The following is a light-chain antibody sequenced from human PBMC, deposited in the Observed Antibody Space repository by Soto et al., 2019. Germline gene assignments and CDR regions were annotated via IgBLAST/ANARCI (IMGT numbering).Light chain of an antibody. Sequence: QMTQSPSTLSASIGDRITISCRASESISSWLAWYQQKPGEAPKLLIYDASTLESGVPSRFTGSGSGTEFTFIISSLQPDDSATYYCQQYRGYWTFGQGTKVDIK. CDR2: DAS. CDR3: QQYRGYWT. CDR1: ESISSW. V-gene: IGKV1-5*01. J-gene: IGKJ1*01.